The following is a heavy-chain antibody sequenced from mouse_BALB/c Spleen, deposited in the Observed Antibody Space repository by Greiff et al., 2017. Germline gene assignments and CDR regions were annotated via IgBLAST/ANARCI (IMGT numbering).Heavy chain of an antibody. CDR2: INPGSGGT. CDR3: ATYGNSLDY. V-gene: IGHV1-54*01. Sequence: QVQLKQSGAELVRPGTSVKVSCKASGYAFTNYLIEWVKQRPGQGLEWIGVINPGSGGTNYNEKFKGKATLTADKSSSTAYMQLSSLTSDDSAVYFCATYGNSLDYWGQGTTLTVSS. D-gene: IGHD2-10*02. CDR1: GYAFTNYL. J-gene: IGHJ2*01.